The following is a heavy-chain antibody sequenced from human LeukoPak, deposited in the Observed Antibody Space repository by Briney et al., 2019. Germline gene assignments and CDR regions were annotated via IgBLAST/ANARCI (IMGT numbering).Heavy chain of an antibody. Sequence: GGSLRLSCTASGFTFGDYAMSWVRQAPGKGLEWIGRIKSKTDGETTDFGVPEKDRFSISRDDSKNTVYLQMKSLKTEDTAVYYCTTDSQRSTYYYEFDYWGQGTLVTVSS. V-gene: IGHV3-15*01. CDR2: IKSKTDGETT. CDR1: GFTFGDYA. D-gene: IGHD2/OR15-2a*01. CDR3: TTDSQRSTYYYEFDY. J-gene: IGHJ4*02.